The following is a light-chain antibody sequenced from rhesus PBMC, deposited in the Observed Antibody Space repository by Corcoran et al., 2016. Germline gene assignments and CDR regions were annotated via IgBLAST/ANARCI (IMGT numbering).Light chain of an antibody. CDR1: QSINNY. V-gene: IGKV1-22*01. CDR2: KAS. CDR3: VQAKIGLT. J-gene: IGKJ3*01. Sequence: DIQMTQSPSSLSASVGDTVTITCRASQSINNYLDWYQQKPGKPPKVLIYKASSLQRGVPSRFSGSGSGTDFTLTISSLQPEDFGTYYCVQAKIGLTFGPGTKLDIK.